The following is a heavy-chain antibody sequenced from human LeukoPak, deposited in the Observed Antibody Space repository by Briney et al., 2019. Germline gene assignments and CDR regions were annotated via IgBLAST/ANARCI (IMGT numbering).Heavy chain of an antibody. V-gene: IGHV1-18*01. D-gene: IGHD3-22*01. CDR3: ARRAVWLSNLYYFDY. CDR2: ISAYNGNT. CDR1: GGTFSSYA. Sequence: ASVKVSCKASGGTFSSYAISWVRQAPGQGLEWMGWISAYNGNTNYAQKLQGRVTMTTDTSTSTAYMELRSLRSDDTAVYYCARRAVWLSNLYYFDYWGQGTLVTVSS. J-gene: IGHJ4*02.